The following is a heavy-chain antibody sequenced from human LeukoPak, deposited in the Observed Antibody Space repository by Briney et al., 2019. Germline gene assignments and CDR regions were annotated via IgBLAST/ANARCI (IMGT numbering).Heavy chain of an antibody. V-gene: IGHV3-23*01. CDR1: GFTFSIYA. D-gene: IGHD2-15*01. J-gene: IGHJ4*02. CDR2: ISGSGGST. Sequence: GGSLRLSCAASGFTFSIYAMSWVRQAPGKGLEWVSAISGSGGSTYYADSVKGRFTISRDNSKNTLYLQMNSLRAEDTAVYYCARDRSSNEYYFDYWGQGTLVTVSS. CDR3: ARDRSSNEYYFDY.